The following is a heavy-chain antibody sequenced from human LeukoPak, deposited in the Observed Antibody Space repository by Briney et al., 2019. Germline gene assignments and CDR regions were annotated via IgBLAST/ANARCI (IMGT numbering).Heavy chain of an antibody. Sequence: GGSLRLSCAASGFTFSGYSMNWVRQSPGKGLEWVSSISTSSIYIYYADSLKGRFTVSRDNARNSLYLQMNSLRAEDTAVYYCARGLGIISYFDYWGQGTLVTVSS. D-gene: IGHD3-16*01. J-gene: IGHJ4*02. CDR3: ARGLGIISYFDY. CDR1: GFTFSGYS. CDR2: ISTSSIYI. V-gene: IGHV3-21*04.